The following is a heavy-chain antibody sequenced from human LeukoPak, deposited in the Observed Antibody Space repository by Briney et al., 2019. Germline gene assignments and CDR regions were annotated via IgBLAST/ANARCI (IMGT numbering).Heavy chain of an antibody. CDR2: IYPVDSDT. CDR3: ATTYFYGSGSP. Sequence: ASLQISCQGSGSSFTSYWIGWVRQLPGKGLEWMGIIYPVDSDTRYSPSFQGQVTISADKSISTAYLQWSSLKASDTAMYYCATTYFYGSGSPWGQGTLVTVSS. V-gene: IGHV5-51*01. CDR1: GSSFTSYW. D-gene: IGHD3-10*01. J-gene: IGHJ5*02.